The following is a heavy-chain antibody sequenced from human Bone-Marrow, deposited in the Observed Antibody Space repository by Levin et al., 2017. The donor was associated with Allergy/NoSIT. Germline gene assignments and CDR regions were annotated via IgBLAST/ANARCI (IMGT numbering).Heavy chain of an antibody. CDR1: GFTFSKYD. V-gene: IGHV3-13*01. CDR2: IGSVGDT. CDR3: VRGQYAFEGSQHLDTYEQKMDV. D-gene: IGHD6-13*01. Sequence: TGGSLRLSCTGSGFTFSKYDMHWVRQVRGKGLEWVSAIGSVGDTYYGGSVKGRFTISRENVDNSLYLQMNSLRVGDTAVYFCVRGQYAFEGSQHLDTYEQKMDVWGQGTTVTVSS. J-gene: IGHJ6*02.